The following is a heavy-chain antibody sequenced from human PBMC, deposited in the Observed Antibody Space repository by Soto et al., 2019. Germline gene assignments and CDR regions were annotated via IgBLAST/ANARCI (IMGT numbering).Heavy chain of an antibody. J-gene: IGHJ3*02. V-gene: IGHV3-21*01. CDR2: ISSSSSYI. D-gene: IGHD3-10*01. CDR1: GFTFSSYS. Sequence: GGSLRLSCAASGFTFSSYSMNWVRQAPGKGLEWVSSISSSSSYIYYADSVKGRFTISRDNAKNSLYLQMNSLRAEDTAVYYCARQKKNDYYGSGSNAFDIWGQGTMVTVAS. CDR3: ARQKKNDYYGSGSNAFDI.